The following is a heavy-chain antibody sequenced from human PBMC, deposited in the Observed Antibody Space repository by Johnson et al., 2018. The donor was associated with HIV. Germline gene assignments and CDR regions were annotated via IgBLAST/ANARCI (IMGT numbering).Heavy chain of an antibody. J-gene: IGHJ3*02. D-gene: IGHD1-26*01. V-gene: IGHV3-30*04. CDR1: GFTFSSYA. Sequence: QVQLVESGGGVVQPGRSLRLSCADSGFTFSSYAIHWVRQAPGKGLEWVAVISYDGTDKYYADSVKGRFTIFRDNSKNTLYLQMKSLRAEDTAVYYCARGRPRWEPLRGGAFDIWGHGTMVTVSS. CDR3: ARGRPRWEPLRGGAFDI. CDR2: ISYDGTDK.